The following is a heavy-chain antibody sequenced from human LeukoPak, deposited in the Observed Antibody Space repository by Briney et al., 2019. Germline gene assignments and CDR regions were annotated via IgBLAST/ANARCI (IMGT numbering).Heavy chain of an antibody. V-gene: IGHV3-9*01. J-gene: IGHJ4*02. CDR2: ISWNSGSI. D-gene: IGHD4-23*01. Sequence: PGGSLRLSCAASGFTFDDYAMHWVRQAPGKGLEWVSGISWNSGSIGYADSVKGRFTISRDNAKNSLYLQMNSLRAEDTAVYYCARDGDYGGRGDYWGQGTLVTVSS. CDR1: GFTFDDYA. CDR3: ARDGDYGGRGDY.